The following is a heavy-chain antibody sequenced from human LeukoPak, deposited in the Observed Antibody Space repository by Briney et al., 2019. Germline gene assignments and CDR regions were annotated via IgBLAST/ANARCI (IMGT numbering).Heavy chain of an antibody. CDR1: GFTFSNYA. CDR3: VKDPHSSGRYYFDY. J-gene: IGHJ4*02. CDR2: ISSNGGRT. V-gene: IGHV3-64*05. D-gene: IGHD6-19*01. Sequence: PGGSLRLSFSVSGFTFSNYAMHWVRQAPGKGLEYVSGISSNGGRTYYADSAKGRFTISRDNSKNTMYVQMSTLRVEDTAVYYCVKDPHSSGRYYFDYWGQGTLVTVSS.